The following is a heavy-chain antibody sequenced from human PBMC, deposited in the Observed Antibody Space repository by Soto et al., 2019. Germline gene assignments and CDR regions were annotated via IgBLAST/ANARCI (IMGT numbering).Heavy chain of an antibody. J-gene: IGHJ3*02. Sequence: EVQLLESGGGLVQPGGSLRLSCAASGFTFNTFAMTWVRQAPGKGLEWVSAISGTGVSTYYADSVKGRFTISRDNSKNTLYLRMNSLRAEDTAVYFCAKDRDYYDSTLAFDIWGQGTRVTVSS. CDR3: AKDRDYYDSTLAFDI. V-gene: IGHV3-23*01. CDR2: ISGTGVST. CDR1: GFTFNTFA. D-gene: IGHD3-22*01.